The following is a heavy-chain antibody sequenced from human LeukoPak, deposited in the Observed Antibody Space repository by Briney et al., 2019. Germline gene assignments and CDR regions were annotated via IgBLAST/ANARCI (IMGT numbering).Heavy chain of an antibody. V-gene: IGHV4-39*07. CDR1: GGSITSSSYY. Sequence: SETLSLTCTVSGGSITSSSYYWGWLRQPPGKGLEWIGSIYYSGSTYYNPSLKSRVTISVDTSKNQFSLKLSSVTAADTAVYYCARAPMTDYGGQGTLVTVSA. CDR3: ARAPMTDY. CDR2: IYYSGST. J-gene: IGHJ4*02. D-gene: IGHD3-22*01.